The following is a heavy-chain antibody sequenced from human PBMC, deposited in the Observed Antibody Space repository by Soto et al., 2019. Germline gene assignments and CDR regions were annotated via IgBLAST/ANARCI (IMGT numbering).Heavy chain of an antibody. J-gene: IGHJ6*02. CDR3: ARSIRGPRRFNGMDV. CDR2: IERDDDDK. Sequence: SGPTLVNPTETLTLTCTFSGFSLTSPGMCVSLIRQSPGKALEWLALIERDDDDKYYSTSLKIRLTISKDTRKNQVVLTMANKEPADTATYYCARSIRGPRRFNGMDVWGQGT. V-gene: IGHV2-70*13. CDR1: GFSLTSPGMC. D-gene: IGHD1-20*01.